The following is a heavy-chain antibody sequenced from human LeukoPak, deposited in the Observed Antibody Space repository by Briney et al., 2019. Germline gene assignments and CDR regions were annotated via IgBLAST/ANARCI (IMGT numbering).Heavy chain of an antibody. CDR2: ISTSGNTT. Sequence: GGSLRLSCAASGFTFSGYDMSWVRQAPGKGLEWVSYISTSGNTTYYADSLNGGFTVFSDNVMNSLYLQVNSLRAEATAIYYCARAGPGYGFDYWGQGTLVTVSS. CDR1: GFTFSGYD. D-gene: IGHD5-18*01. CDR3: ARAGPGYGFDY. V-gene: IGHV3-48*03. J-gene: IGHJ4*02.